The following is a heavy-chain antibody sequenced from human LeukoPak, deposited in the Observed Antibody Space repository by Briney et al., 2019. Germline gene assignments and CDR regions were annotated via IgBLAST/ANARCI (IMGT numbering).Heavy chain of an antibody. CDR3: ARDRGYYFDY. V-gene: IGHV3-48*01. CDR1: GFTFSSYA. J-gene: IGHJ4*02. Sequence: PGGSLRLSCAASGFTFSSYAMNWVRQAPGKGLEWLSFISSSSSTIYYADSAKGRFTISRDNAKNSLYLQMSSLRAEDTALYYCARDRGYYFDYWGQGTQVTVSS. D-gene: IGHD3-10*01. CDR2: ISSSSSTI.